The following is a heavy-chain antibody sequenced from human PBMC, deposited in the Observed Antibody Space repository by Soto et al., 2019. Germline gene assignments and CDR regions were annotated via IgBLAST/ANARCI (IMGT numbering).Heavy chain of an antibody. CDR1: GGSFSGYY. V-gene: IGHV4-34*01. Sequence: QVQLQQWGAGLLKPSETLSLTCAVYGGSFSGYYWSWIRQPPGKGLEWIGEINHSGSTNYNPSLKSRVTISVDTSKNQFSLKLSSVTAADTAAYYCARVREPLTGGPWFDPWGQGTLVTVSS. D-gene: IGHD1-26*01. CDR3: ARVREPLTGGPWFDP. CDR2: INHSGST. J-gene: IGHJ5*02.